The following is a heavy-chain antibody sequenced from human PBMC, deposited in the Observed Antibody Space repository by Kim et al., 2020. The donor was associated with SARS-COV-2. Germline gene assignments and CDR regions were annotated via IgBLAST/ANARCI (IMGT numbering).Heavy chain of an antibody. J-gene: IGHJ4*02. V-gene: IGHV3-11*01. CDR3: ARSGNGYNAFGI. CDR2: ISTRGGSI. CDR1: GLSFSDSY. D-gene: IGHD5-12*01. Sequence: GGSLRLSCAASGLSFSDSYMNWVRQAPGKGLEWLSFISTRGGSIFYADSVEGRFTISRDNAKNSLYLQMNYLRDEDTAVYYCARSGNGYNAFGIWGQGVLVTGSS.